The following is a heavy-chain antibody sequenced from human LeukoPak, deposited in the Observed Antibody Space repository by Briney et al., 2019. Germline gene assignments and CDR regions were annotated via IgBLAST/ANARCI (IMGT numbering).Heavy chain of an antibody. CDR3: ASRLHYYDSSGNAAFDI. CDR1: GYTFTSYD. J-gene: IGHJ3*02. Sequence: ASVKVSCKASGYTFTSYDINWVRQATGQGLEWMGWMNPNSGNTGYAQKFQGRVTMTRSTSISTAYMELSSLRSEDTAVYYCASRLHYYDSSGNAAFDIWGQGTMVTVSS. D-gene: IGHD3-22*01. CDR2: MNPNSGNT. V-gene: IGHV1-8*01.